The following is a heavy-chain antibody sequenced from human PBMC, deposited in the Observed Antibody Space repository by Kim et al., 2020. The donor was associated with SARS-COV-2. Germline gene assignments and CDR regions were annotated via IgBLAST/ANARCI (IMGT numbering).Heavy chain of an antibody. Sequence: GGSLRLSCAASGFTFSSYGMHWVHQAPGKGLEWVAVISYDGSNKYYADSVKGRFTISRDNSKNTLYLQMNSLRAEDTAVYYCAKDWGEWELLTPRGKTPFDPWGQGTLVTVSS. CDR3: AKDWGEWELLTPRGKTPFDP. D-gene: IGHD1-26*01. CDR2: ISYDGSNK. V-gene: IGHV3-30*18. J-gene: IGHJ5*02. CDR1: GFTFSSYG.